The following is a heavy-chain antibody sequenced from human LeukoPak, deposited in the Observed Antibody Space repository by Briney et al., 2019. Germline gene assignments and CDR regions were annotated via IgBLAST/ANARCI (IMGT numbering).Heavy chain of an antibody. Sequence: PSETLSLTCTVSGGSISSYYWSWIRQPPGKGLEWIGYIYYSGSTNYNPSLKSRVTISVDTSKNQFSLKLSSVTAADPAAYYCARGVSSGGRNTLDYWGQGTLVTVSS. CDR2: IYYSGST. V-gene: IGHV4-59*01. D-gene: IGHD2-15*01. J-gene: IGHJ4*02. CDR1: GGSISSYY. CDR3: ARGVSSGGRNTLDY.